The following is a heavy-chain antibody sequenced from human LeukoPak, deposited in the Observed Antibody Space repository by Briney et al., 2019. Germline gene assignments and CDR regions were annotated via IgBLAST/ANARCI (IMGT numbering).Heavy chain of an antibody. V-gene: IGHV3-30*02. Sequence: GGSLRLSCAASGFTLSSYGMHWVRQAPGKGLEWVAFIRYDGSNKYYADSVKGRFTISRNNSKNTLYLQMNSLRAEDTAVYYCARFRTGGGGYYYYYMDVWGKGTTVTVSS. J-gene: IGHJ6*03. CDR1: GFTLSSYG. CDR2: IRYDGSNK. D-gene: IGHD3/OR15-3a*01. CDR3: ARFRTGGGGYYYYYMDV.